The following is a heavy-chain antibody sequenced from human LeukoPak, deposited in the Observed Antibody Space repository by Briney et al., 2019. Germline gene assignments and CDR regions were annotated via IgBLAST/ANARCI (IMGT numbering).Heavy chain of an antibody. V-gene: IGHV3-30*02. Sequence: PGGSLTLSCAASGFTFSNFGMHWVRQAPGKGLEWVAFIRYDGANQFYADSVKGRFTISRDDSKNTLFLHMNTLRAEDTAMYYCAKVRAWKFYFDSWGQGTLVTVSS. CDR3: AKVRAWKFYFDS. CDR1: GFTFSNFG. D-gene: IGHD1-1*01. J-gene: IGHJ4*02. CDR2: IRYDGANQ.